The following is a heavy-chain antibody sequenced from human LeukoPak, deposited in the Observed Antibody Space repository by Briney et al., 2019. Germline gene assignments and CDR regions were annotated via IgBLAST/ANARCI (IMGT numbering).Heavy chain of an antibody. CDR3: ARGLNGYYYYYYMDV. D-gene: IGHD1-1*01. V-gene: IGHV1-8*03. J-gene: IGHJ6*03. Sequence: ASVKVSCKASGYTFTSYDINWVRQATGQGLEWMGLMNPNSGNAGYAQKFQGRVTITRNTSISTAYMELSSLRSEDTAVYYCARGLNGYYYYYYMDVWGKGTTVTISS. CDR1: GYTFTSYD. CDR2: MNPNSGNA.